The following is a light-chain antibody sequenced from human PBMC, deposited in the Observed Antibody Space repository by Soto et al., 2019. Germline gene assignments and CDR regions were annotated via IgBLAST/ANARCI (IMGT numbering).Light chain of an antibody. CDR2: DAS. J-gene: IGKJ3*01. CDR1: HSISSY. V-gene: IGKV3-11*01. Sequence: EIVLTQSPATLSLSPGERATLSCRASHSISSYLAWYQQKPGQPPRLVIYDASNRATGIPARFSGSGSGTAFPLTITTLEPEYFPFYYFQQRSDCPFPFAPGPKVDIK. CDR3: QQRSDCPFP.